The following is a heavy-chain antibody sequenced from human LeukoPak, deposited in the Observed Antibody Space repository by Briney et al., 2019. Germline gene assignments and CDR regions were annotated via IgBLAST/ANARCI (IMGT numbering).Heavy chain of an antibody. CDR2: IIPIFDTA. Sequence: GASVKVSCKASGGTFISYAISWVRQAPGQRLEWMGGIIPIFDTANYARKIQGRVTITADESTSTAYMELSSLRSEDTAVYYCAREEYSSSWYKNYYYGMDVWGQGTTVTVSS. J-gene: IGHJ6*02. CDR1: GGTFISYA. V-gene: IGHV1-69*13. CDR3: AREEYSSSWYKNYYYGMDV. D-gene: IGHD6-13*01.